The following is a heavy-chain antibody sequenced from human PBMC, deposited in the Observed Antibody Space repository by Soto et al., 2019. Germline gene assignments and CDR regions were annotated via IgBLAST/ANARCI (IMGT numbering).Heavy chain of an antibody. CDR3: ARTSFGYRSGGIDY. D-gene: IGHD6-19*01. CDR2: IYYSGST. CDR1: GGSISSGDYY. V-gene: IGHV4-30-4*01. J-gene: IGHJ4*02. Sequence: QVQLQESGPGLVKPSQTLSLTCTVSGGSISSGDYYWSWIRQPPGKGLEWIGYIYYSGSTYYNPSLKSRITISVDTSKNQFSLKLSSVTAADTAVYYWARTSFGYRSGGIDYWGQGTLVTVSS.